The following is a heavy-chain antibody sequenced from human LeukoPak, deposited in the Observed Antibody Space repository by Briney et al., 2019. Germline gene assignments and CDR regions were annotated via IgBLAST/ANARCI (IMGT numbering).Heavy chain of an antibody. CDR3: AREYYYDFWSGYQYYFDY. CDR2: IIPTFGTA. D-gene: IGHD3-3*01. CDR1: GGTFSSYA. Sequence: ASVKVSCKASGGTFSSYAISWVRQAPGQGLGWMGGIIPTFGTANYAQKFQGRVSITADESTSTAYMELSSLRSEDTAVYYCAREYYYDFWSGYQYYFDYWGQGTLVTVSS. J-gene: IGHJ4*02. V-gene: IGHV1-69*13.